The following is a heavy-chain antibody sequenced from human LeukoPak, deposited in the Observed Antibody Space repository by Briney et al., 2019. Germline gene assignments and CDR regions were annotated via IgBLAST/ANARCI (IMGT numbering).Heavy chain of an antibody. CDR3: AKGPDSSGHYPLDY. J-gene: IGHJ4*02. D-gene: IGHD3-22*01. Sequence: PGRSLRLSCAASGFTFSNYDMHWVRQAPGKGLEWVAVISYDGSNKYYADSVKGRFTISRDNSKNTLYLQMNSLRAEDTTVYYCAKGPDSSGHYPLDYWGQGTLVTVSS. CDR1: GFTFSNYD. CDR2: ISYDGSNK. V-gene: IGHV3-30*18.